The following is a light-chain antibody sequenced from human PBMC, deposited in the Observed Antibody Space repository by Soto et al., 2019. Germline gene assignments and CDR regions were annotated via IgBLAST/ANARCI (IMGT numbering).Light chain of an antibody. CDR1: QGFSSW. CDR2: AAS. Sequence: DIQMTQSPSSMSAPVGDRVTITCRDSQGFSSWLAWYQQKPGKDPKLLIYAASSLQSGVPSRFSGSGSGTDFTLTISSLQPEDFAAYYCQQANSFPLTFGGGTKVEIK. J-gene: IGKJ4*01. CDR3: QQANSFPLT. V-gene: IGKV1-12*01.